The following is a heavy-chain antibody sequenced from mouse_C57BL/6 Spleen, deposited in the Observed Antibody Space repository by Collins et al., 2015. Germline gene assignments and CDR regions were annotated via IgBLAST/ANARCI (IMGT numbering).Heavy chain of an antibody. CDR3: ARSHYYGSSYPYFDY. CDR1: GYTFTSYW. CDR2: IHPNSGST. D-gene: IGHD1-1*01. J-gene: IGHJ2*01. V-gene: IGHV1-64*01. Sequence: QVQLQQPGAELVKPGASVKLSCKASGYTFTSYWMHWVKQRPGQGLEWIGMIHPNSGSTNYNEKFKSKATLTVDKSSSTAYMQLSSLTSEDSAVYYCARSHYYGSSYPYFDYWGQGTTLTVSS.